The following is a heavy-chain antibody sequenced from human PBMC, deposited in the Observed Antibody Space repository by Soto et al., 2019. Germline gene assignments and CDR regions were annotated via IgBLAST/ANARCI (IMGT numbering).Heavy chain of an antibody. J-gene: IGHJ4*02. V-gene: IGHV3-7*01. Sequence: EVQLAESGGGLVQPGGSLRLSCAVSGYTFNSYWMSWVRQAPGKGLEWVATIRQDGSEEHYVDSVKGRFSVSRDNAKNALYLQMSSLRAEDTAVYYCVRGCGRSSCPYYFDFWGQGTLVTVSS. CDR2: IRQDGSEE. D-gene: IGHD2-2*01. CDR3: VRGCGRSSCPYYFDF. CDR1: GYTFNSYW.